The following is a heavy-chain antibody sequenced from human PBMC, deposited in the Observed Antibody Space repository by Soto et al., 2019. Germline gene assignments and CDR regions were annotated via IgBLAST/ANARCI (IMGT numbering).Heavy chain of an antibody. Sequence: TETLSLTCTVSGGSINNYYWSWIRQPPGKGLEWIGYIYDSGSTNYNPSLKSRVTMSVDTSKNQFSLNLSSVTAADTAVYYCAREHGFSYGLNYFDPWGQGTLVTVSS. CDR2: IYDSGST. D-gene: IGHD5-18*01. CDR1: GGSINNYY. CDR3: AREHGFSYGLNYFDP. J-gene: IGHJ5*02. V-gene: IGHV4-59*01.